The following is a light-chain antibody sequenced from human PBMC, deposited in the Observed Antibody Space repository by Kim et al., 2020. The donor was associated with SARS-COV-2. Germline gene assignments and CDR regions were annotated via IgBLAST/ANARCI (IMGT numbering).Light chain of an antibody. J-gene: IGKJ1*01. CDR2: GAS. V-gene: IGKV1-27*01. Sequence: DIQMTQSPSSLSASVGDRVTITCRASQGISSYLAWYQQKPGKIPKLLIFGASTLQAGVPSRFSGSGSGTDFTLTISSLQPEDVATYYCQTYNSALWTFGQGTKVDIK. CDR3: QTYNSALWT. CDR1: QGISSY.